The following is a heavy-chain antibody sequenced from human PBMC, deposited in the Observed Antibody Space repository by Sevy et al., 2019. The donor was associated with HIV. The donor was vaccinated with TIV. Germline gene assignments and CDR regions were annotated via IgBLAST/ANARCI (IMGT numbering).Heavy chain of an antibody. D-gene: IGHD2-15*01. J-gene: IGHJ4*02. Sequence: GGSLRLSCAASGFTFSSYAMNWVRQAPGKGLEWVSSINAISSNIYYADSVKGRLTISRDNAQNSRYLQMNIVRAKDTAVYYCARDLFSGGNAVYGYWGQGTLVTVFS. CDR1: GFTFSSYA. CDR2: INAISSNI. CDR3: ARDLFSGGNAVYGY. V-gene: IGHV3-21*01.